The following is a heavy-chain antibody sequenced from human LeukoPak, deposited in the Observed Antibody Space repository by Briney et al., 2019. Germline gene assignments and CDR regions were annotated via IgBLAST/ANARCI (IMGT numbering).Heavy chain of an antibody. V-gene: IGHV1-18*04. Sequence: ASVKVSCKASGYTFTSYYMHWVRQAPGQGLEWMGWISGNNGNTKYAEKLQGRVTMTTDTSTSTAYMDLRSLRSDDTAVYYCARESSGLPGTREFDYWGQGTLVTVSS. D-gene: IGHD6-13*01. CDR2: ISGNNGNT. CDR1: GYTFTSYY. CDR3: ARESSGLPGTREFDY. J-gene: IGHJ4*02.